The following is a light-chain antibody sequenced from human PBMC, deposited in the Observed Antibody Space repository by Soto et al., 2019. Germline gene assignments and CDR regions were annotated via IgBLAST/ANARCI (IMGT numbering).Light chain of an antibody. CDR2: GAS. Sequence: EVVMTQSPVTLSVSPGGSATLSCRASQSVSSDLAWYQQKPGQAPGLLIYGASTRATGIPARFSGSGSGTEFTLTLSSLQSEDFAVYYCQQYNNWPITFGQGTRLEIK. V-gene: IGKV3-15*01. CDR3: QQYNNWPIT. CDR1: QSVSSD. J-gene: IGKJ5*01.